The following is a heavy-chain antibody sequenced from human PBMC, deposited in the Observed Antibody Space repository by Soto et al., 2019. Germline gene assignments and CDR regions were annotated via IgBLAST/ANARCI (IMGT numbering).Heavy chain of an antibody. V-gene: IGHV1-69*01. J-gene: IGHJ6*02. CDR1: GGTFSSYA. CDR2: IIPIFGTA. D-gene: IGHD6-6*01. Sequence: QVQLVQSGAEVKKPGSSVKVSCKASGGTFSSYAISWVRQAPGQGLEWMGGIIPIFGTANYAQKFQGRVTITADESTSTAYMGLSSLRSEDTAVYYCARGNEYSSSYYYYYGMDVWGQGTTVTVSS. CDR3: ARGNEYSSSYYYYYGMDV.